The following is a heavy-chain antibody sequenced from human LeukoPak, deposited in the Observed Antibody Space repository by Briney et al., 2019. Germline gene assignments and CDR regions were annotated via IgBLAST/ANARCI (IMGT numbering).Heavy chain of an antibody. V-gene: IGHV4-59*01. CDR1: GGSISSYY. D-gene: IGHD3-22*01. CDR2: IYYSGST. Sequence: KPSETLSLTCTVSGGSISSYYWSWIRQPPGKGLEWIGYIYYSGSTNYNPSLKSRVTISVDTSKNQFFLKLSSVTAADTAVYYCARGYYYDSSGLYHAAFDIWGQGTMVTVSS. CDR3: ARGYYYDSSGLYHAAFDI. J-gene: IGHJ3*02.